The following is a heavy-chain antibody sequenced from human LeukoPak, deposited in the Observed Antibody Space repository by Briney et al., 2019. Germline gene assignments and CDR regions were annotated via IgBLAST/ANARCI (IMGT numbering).Heavy chain of an antibody. CDR1: GGSISSSSYY. CDR2: IYYSGST. Sequence: PSETLSLTCTVSGGSISSSSYYWGWIRQPPGKGLEWIGSIYYSGSTYYNPSLKSRVTISVDTSKNQFSLKLSSVTAADTAVYYCARGLVEMATMNPFDYWGQGTLVTVSS. V-gene: IGHV4-39*07. CDR3: ARGLVEMATMNPFDY. D-gene: IGHD5-24*01. J-gene: IGHJ4*02.